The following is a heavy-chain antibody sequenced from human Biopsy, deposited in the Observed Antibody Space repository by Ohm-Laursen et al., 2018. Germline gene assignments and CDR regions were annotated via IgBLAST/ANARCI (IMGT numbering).Heavy chain of an antibody. Sequence: LSLTCSVSGASVKTSGYFWAWIRQRPGKGLEWIGYISYNERTHYNPSLTSRLAISFDTSNNRISLQLRSVSVADTAVYYCVREPKTGTAEAWYFDLWGRGSPVTVPS. V-gene: IGHV4-31*03. D-gene: IGHD3-9*01. CDR2: ISYNERT. CDR3: VREPKTGTAEAWYFDL. CDR1: GASVKTSGYF. J-gene: IGHJ2*01.